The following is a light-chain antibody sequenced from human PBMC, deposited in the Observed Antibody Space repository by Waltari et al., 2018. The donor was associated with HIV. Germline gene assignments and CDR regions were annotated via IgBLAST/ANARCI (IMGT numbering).Light chain of an antibody. CDR3: CSYAGTNWV. Sequence: QSALTQPASVSVSPGQSIAITCTGTRSDVGSSNIVSWYQQHPGKAPKLVIDQGSKRPSGVSNRFSGSKSGNTASLTISGLQAEDEADYYCCSYAGTNWVFGGGTKLTVL. CDR2: QGS. J-gene: IGLJ3*02. CDR1: RSDVGSSNI. V-gene: IGLV2-23*01.